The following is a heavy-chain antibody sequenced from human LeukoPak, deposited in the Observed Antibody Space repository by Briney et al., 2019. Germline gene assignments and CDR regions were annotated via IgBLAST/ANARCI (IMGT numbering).Heavy chain of an antibody. CDR1: GGSISSGSYY. CDR2: IYYTGTT. D-gene: IGHD3-9*01. CDR3: ARGEDFERYYLDY. J-gene: IGHJ4*02. Sequence: SETLSLTCTVSGGSISSGSYYWSWIRQIPGKGLEWIGYIYYTGTTNYNPLFESRATISVDTSKNQFSLKLTSVTAADTAVYFCARGEDFERYYLDYWGQGTLVTVSS. V-gene: IGHV4-61*01.